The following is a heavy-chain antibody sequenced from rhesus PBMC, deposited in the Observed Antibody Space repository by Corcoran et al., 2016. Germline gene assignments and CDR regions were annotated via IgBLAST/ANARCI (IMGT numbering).Heavy chain of an antibody. J-gene: IGHJ4*01. CDR2: IYGSSGFT. D-gene: IGHD5-24*01. Sequence: QVQLQESGPGVVKPSETLSITCAVSGYSISSGYDWSWIRQPPGKGLEWIGYIYGSSGFTNYNPALKDRVTISSDTSKNQFSLKLSSVAAADTAVYYCAREGTGTAGTFDYWGQGVLVTVSS. CDR1: GYSISSGYD. V-gene: IGHV4-76*01. CDR3: AREGTGTAGTFDY.